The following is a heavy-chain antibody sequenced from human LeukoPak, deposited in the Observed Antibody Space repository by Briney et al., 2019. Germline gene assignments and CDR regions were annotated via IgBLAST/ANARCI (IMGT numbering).Heavy chain of an antibody. CDR2: IYYSGST. J-gene: IGHJ4*02. Sequence: SETLSLTCTVSGGSISSYYWSWIRQPPGKGLEWIGYIYYSGSTNYNPSLKSRVTISVDTSKNQFSLKLSSVTAADTAVYYCARVNSYGAFDYWGQGTLVTVSS. CDR1: GGSISSYY. V-gene: IGHV4-59*01. CDR3: ARVNSYGAFDY. D-gene: IGHD5-18*01.